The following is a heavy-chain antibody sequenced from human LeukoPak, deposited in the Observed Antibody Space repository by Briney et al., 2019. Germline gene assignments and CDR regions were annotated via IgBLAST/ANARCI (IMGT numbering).Heavy chain of an antibody. CDR2: ISSSGSTI. CDR3: ARVGYCSGGSCYDWYFDL. Sequence: GESLRLSCAASGFTFSDYYMSWIRQAPGKGLEWVSYISSSGSTIYYADSVKGRFTISRDNAKNSLYLQMNSLRAEDTAVYYCARVGYCSGGSCYDWYFDLWGRGTLVTVSS. V-gene: IGHV3-11*01. D-gene: IGHD2-15*01. J-gene: IGHJ2*01. CDR1: GFTFSDYY.